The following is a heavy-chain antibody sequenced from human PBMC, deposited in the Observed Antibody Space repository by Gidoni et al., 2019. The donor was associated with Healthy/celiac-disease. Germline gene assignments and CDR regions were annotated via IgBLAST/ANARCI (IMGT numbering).Heavy chain of an antibody. J-gene: IGHJ4*02. CDR2: IIPILGIA. CDR3: ASEEVTAAFDY. CDR1: GGTFSSYA. D-gene: IGHD2-21*02. Sequence: QVQLVQSGAEVKQPGSSVKVSCKASGGTFSSYAISWVRQAPGQGLEWMGRIIPILGIANYAQKFQGRVTITADKSTSTAYMELSSLRSEDTAVYYCASEEVTAAFDYWGQGTLVTVSS. V-gene: IGHV1-69*04.